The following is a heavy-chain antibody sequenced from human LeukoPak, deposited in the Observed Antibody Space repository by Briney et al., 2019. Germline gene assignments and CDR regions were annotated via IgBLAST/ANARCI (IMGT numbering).Heavy chain of an antibody. V-gene: IGHV4-59*01. J-gene: IGHJ2*01. CDR2: IYYSGST. Sequence: PSETLSLTCTVSGGSLSSYYWTWIRQPPGKGLEWIGSIYYSGSTNYNPSLRSRVTISVEKSKNQFSLKLRSVTAADTAVYYCARGFLGGSWYFDLGGRGPWVSVSS. D-gene: IGHD3-16*01. CDR1: GGSLSSYY. CDR3: ARGFLGGSWYFDL.